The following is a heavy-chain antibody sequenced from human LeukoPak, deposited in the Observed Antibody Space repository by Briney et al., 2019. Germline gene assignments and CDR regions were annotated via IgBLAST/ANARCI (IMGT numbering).Heavy chain of an antibody. Sequence: PGGSLRLSCAASGFMFSDFWMFWVRQAPGTGLVWASQINPDGTGTTYGDSAKGRFTVSRDNVKNTMFLQMNGLTVEDTAVYFCARGTAETAGIDYWGQGTLVSVSA. V-gene: IGHV3-74*01. D-gene: IGHD6-13*01. CDR2: INPDGTGT. CDR1: GFMFSDFW. CDR3: ARGTAETAGIDY. J-gene: IGHJ4*02.